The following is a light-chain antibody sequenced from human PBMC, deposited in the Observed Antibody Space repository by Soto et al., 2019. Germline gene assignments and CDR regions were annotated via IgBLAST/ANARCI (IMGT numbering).Light chain of an antibody. J-gene: IGLJ1*01. V-gene: IGLV1-44*01. CDR3: AAWDDSLNGYV. Sequence: QSVLTQPPSASGTPGQRVTISCSGSSSNIGSNTVKWYQQLQGTAPKLLIDSNNQRPSGVPDRFSGSKSGTSASLAISGLQSEDEADYYCAAWDDSLNGYVFGTGTKLTVL. CDR2: SNN. CDR1: SSNIGSNT.